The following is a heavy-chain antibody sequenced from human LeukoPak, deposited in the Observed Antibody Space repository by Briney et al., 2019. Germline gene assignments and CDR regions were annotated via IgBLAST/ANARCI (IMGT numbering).Heavy chain of an antibody. D-gene: IGHD3-22*01. V-gene: IGHV4-59*08. CDR3: ARNSYYDTTGYSPDY. Sequence: ASETLSLTCTVSGGSISNHYWSWIRQPPGKGLEWIGYIYYRGSTNYNPSLMSRVTLSVDTSKNQVSLKLRSVTAADTAVYYCARNSYYDTTGYSPDYWGQGTLVTVSS. CDR1: GGSISNHY. CDR2: IYYRGST. J-gene: IGHJ4*02.